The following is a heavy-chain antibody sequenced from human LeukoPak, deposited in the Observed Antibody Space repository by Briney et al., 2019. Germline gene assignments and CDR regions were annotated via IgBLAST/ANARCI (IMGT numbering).Heavy chain of an antibody. CDR1: GYTFTGYN. CDR2: INPNSGGT. CDR3: ARADSNYDFWCDPDAFDI. D-gene: IGHD3-3*01. Sequence: ASVRVSCKASGYTFTGYNIHWVRQAPGQGLEWMGWINPNSGGTNYAQKFQGRVTMTRDTSISTAYMELSRLRSDDTAVYYCARADSNYDFWCDPDAFDIWGQGTMVTVSS. J-gene: IGHJ3*02. V-gene: IGHV1-2*02.